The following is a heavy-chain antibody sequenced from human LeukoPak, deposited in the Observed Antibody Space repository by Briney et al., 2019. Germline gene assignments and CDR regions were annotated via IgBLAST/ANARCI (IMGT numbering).Heavy chain of an antibody. CDR1: GGSISSYY. D-gene: IGHD6-13*01. CDR2: IYHSGST. J-gene: IGHJ5*02. Sequence: PSETLSLTCTVSGGSISSYYWSWIRQPPGKGLEWIGYIYHSGSTNYNPSLKSRVTISVDTSKNQFSLKLISVTAADTAVYYCAREGIAAAGTIGSSWFDPWGQGTLVTVSS. V-gene: IGHV4-59*01. CDR3: AREGIAAAGTIGSSWFDP.